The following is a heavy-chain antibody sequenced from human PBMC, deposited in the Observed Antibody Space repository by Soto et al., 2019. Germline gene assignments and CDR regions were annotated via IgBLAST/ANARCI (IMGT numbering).Heavy chain of an antibody. CDR1: GDSVSSDTSA. CDR2: TFFKSKWHN. V-gene: IGHV6-1*01. Sequence: PSQTLSLTCAISGDSVSSDTSAWIWIRQSPSRGLEWLGRTFFKSKWHNDYALSVKSRITINPDTSKNQFSLQLNSVTPEDTAVYYCARGIAAAALGFDPWGQGTLVTVPQ. D-gene: IGHD6-13*01. CDR3: ARGIAAAALGFDP. J-gene: IGHJ5*02.